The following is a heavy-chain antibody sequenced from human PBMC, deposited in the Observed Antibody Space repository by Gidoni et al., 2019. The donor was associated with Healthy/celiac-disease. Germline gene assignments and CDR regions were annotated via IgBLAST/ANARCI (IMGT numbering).Heavy chain of an antibody. J-gene: IGHJ4*02. CDR3: ARSGILELGPIDY. CDR1: GFTFSSYA. Sequence: QVQLVESGGGVVQPGRSLRLSCAASGFTFSSYAMHWVRQAPGKGLEWVAVISYDGSNKYYADSVKGRFTISRDNSKNTLYLQMNSLRAEDTAVYYCARSGILELGPIDYWGQGTLVTVSS. D-gene: IGHD3-3*01. V-gene: IGHV3-30-3*01. CDR2: ISYDGSNK.